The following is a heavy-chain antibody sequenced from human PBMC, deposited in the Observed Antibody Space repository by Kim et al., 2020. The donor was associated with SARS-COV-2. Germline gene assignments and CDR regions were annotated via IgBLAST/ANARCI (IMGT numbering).Heavy chain of an antibody. Sequence: HDADSVKGRFTMSRDKSENTMYLQMNSLRVDDTAVYYCAKDVDYGSSVDYWGQGTLVTVSS. CDR3: AKDVDYGSSVDY. D-gene: IGHD3-10*01. V-gene: IGHV3-23*01. J-gene: IGHJ4*02.